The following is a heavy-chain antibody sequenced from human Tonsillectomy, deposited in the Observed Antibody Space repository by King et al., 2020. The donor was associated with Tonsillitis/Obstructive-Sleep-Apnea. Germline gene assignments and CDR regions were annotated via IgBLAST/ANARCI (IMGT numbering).Heavy chain of an antibody. J-gene: IGHJ6*02. CDR1: GFTFSDYY. CDR3: AGRWFGELFDYGMDV. V-gene: IGHV3-11*06. Sequence: VQLVESGGRLVRSGGSLRLSCAASGFTFSDYYMNWIRQATGKGMEWVSYISSSSTYTNYANSVKGRFTISRDNAKKSVYLQMNSLRAEDTAVYYCAGRWFGELFDYGMDVWGQGTTVTASS. D-gene: IGHD3-10*01. CDR2: ISSSSTYT.